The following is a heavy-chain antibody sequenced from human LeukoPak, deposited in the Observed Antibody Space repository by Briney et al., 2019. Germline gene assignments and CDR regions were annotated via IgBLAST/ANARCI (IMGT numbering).Heavy chain of an antibody. CDR1: GYTFTSYY. D-gene: IGHD1-26*01. J-gene: IGHJ4*02. CDR3: ARDSGSYFDY. V-gene: IGHV1-46*01. Sequence: ASVKVSCKASGYTFTSYYMHWVRQAPGQGLEWMGIVNPSGGSTSYAQKFQGRVTMTRDTSTRTVYMELSSLRSEDTAVYYCARDSGSYFDYWGQGTLVTVSS. CDR2: VNPSGGST.